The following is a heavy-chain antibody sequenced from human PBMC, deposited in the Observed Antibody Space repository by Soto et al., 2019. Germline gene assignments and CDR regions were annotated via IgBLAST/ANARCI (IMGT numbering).Heavy chain of an antibody. D-gene: IGHD6-13*01. J-gene: IGHJ6*02. V-gene: IGHV4-34*01. CDR2: IHHSGST. CDR3: ARGKRGSSWYRGEEKYYYYGMDV. Sequence: PSETLSLTCTAYGESFNGYYWRWIRQPPGKGLEWIGEIHHSGSTNYNPSLKSRVTFSIDTSKRQFSLKVRSVTAADTAVYYCARGKRGSSWYRGEEKYYYYGMDVWGQGTPVTVSS. CDR1: GESFNGYY.